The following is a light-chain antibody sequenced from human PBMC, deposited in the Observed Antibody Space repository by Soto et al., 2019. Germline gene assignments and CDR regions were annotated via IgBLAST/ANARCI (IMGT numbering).Light chain of an antibody. V-gene: IGKV3-15*01. Sequence: EIVMTQSPATLSVSPGERATLSCRASQSVRSNLAWYQQKPGQAPRLLIYGASTRATGIPARFSGSRSGTEFTLTISSLQSEDFAVYYCQQYSNWPPGTFGQGTKVEIK. J-gene: IGKJ1*01. CDR2: GAS. CDR3: QQYSNWPPGT. CDR1: QSVRSN.